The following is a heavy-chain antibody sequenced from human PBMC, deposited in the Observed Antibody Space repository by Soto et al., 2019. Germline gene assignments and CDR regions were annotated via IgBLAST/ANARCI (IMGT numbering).Heavy chain of an antibody. Sequence: ASVNVACKASGGSFSSYASSWVRKNPGQGLEWMGWINPNSGGTNYAQKFQGWVTMTRDTSISTAYMELSRLRSDDTAVYYCAREMPTARNHDAFDIWGQGTMVTVSS. J-gene: IGHJ3*02. CDR2: INPNSGGT. CDR3: AREMPTARNHDAFDI. V-gene: IGHV1-2*04. CDR1: GGSFSSYA. D-gene: IGHD1-1*01.